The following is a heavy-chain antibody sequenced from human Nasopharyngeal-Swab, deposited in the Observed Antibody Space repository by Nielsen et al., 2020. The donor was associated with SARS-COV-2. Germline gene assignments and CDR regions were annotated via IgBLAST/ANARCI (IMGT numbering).Heavy chain of an antibody. CDR2: ISSSGSTI. J-gene: IGHJ4*02. CDR3: ARGGYCSSTSCYTVTTPLSY. CDR1: GFTFSDYY. V-gene: IGHV3-11*04. Sequence: GESLKISCAASGFTFSDYYMSWIRQAPGKGLEWVSYISSSGSTIYYADSVKGRFTISGDNAKNSLYLQMNSLRAEDTAVYYCARGGYCSSTSCYTVTTPLSYWGQGTLVTVSS. D-gene: IGHD2-2*02.